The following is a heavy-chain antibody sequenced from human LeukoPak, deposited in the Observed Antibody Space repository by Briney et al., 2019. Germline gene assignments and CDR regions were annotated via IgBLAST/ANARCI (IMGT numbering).Heavy chain of an antibody. D-gene: IGHD3-9*01. J-gene: IGHJ6*03. CDR3: AKTVQHYDILTGYYPQAYYYMDV. V-gene: IGHV3-23*01. Sequence: PGGSLRLSCAASGFTFSTYAMSWVRQIPGKGLEWVSAISGSDDGTYYADSVKGRFTISRDNSKNTLYLQMNSLRAEDTAVYYCAKTVQHYDILTGYYPQAYYYMDVWGKGTTVTISS. CDR1: GFTFSTYA. CDR2: ISGSDDGT.